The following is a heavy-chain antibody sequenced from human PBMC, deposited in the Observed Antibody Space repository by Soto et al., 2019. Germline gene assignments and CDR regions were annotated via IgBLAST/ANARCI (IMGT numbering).Heavy chain of an antibody. CDR2: IIPIFGTA. CDR3: ARLRTNGAAAGTGYYYGMDV. CDR1: GGTFSSYA. D-gene: IGHD6-13*01. J-gene: IGHJ6*02. V-gene: IGHV1-69*06. Sequence: QVQLVQSGAEVKKPGSSVKVSCKASGGTFSSYAISWARQAPGQGLEWMGGIIPIFGTANYAQKFQGRVTITADKSTSTAYMELSSLRSEDTAVYYCARLRTNGAAAGTGYYYGMDVWGQGTTVTVSS.